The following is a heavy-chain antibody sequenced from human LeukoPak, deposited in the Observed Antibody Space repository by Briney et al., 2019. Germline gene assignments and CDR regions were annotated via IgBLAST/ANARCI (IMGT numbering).Heavy chain of an antibody. V-gene: IGHV3-11*01. J-gene: IGHJ4*02. Sequence: GSTIYYAHSVNGRFTISRDNAKTSLYLQMNSLRAEDTAVYYCARGSRNYYDSSGYTDFDYWGQGTLVTVSS. CDR2: GSTI. CDR3: ARGSRNYYDSSGYTDFDY. D-gene: IGHD3-22*01.